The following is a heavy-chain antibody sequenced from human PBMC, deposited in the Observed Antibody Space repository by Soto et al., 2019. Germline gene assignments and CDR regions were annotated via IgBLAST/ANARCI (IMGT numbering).Heavy chain of an antibody. CDR2: ISSSGSTV. CDR3: ARVVTRTNNYAFDV. Sequence: GGSLRLSCAASGFTFSDYFMSFIRQPPGKGLEWVSHISSSGSTVYYADSVKGRFTISRDNAKNSLHLQMSSLRAEDTAVYYCARVVTRTNNYAFDVWGQGTMVTVSS. V-gene: IGHV3-11*01. D-gene: IGHD2-8*01. CDR1: GFTFSDYF. J-gene: IGHJ3*01.